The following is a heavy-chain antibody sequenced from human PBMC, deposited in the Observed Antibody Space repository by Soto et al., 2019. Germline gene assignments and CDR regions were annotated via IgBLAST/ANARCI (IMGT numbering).Heavy chain of an antibody. V-gene: IGHV1-8*01. J-gene: IGHJ4*02. CDR3: ARAFYYGSGSPVDY. D-gene: IGHD3-10*01. CDR1: GYTFTSYD. Sequence: QVQLVQSGAEVKKPGASVKVSCKASGYTFTSYDINWVRQATGQGLEWMGWMNPNSGNTGYAQKFQGRVTMTRHTSISTAYMEVSSLRSEDTAVYYCARAFYYGSGSPVDYWGQGTLVIVSS. CDR2: MNPNSGNT.